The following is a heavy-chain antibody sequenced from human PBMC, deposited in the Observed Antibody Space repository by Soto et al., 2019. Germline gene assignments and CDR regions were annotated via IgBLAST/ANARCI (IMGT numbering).Heavy chain of an antibody. V-gene: IGHV3-48*02. Sequence: GGSLKLSSAASWFPFCSYSMSWVCQASGKGLEWVLYISSSSSTIYYADSVKGRFTISRDNAKNSLYLQMNSLRDEDTAVYYCAREGLTYYDFWSGYRPDGMDVWG. J-gene: IGHJ6*02. D-gene: IGHD3-3*01. CDR3: AREGLTYYDFWSGYRPDGMDV. CDR1: WFPFCSYS. CDR2: ISSSSSTI.